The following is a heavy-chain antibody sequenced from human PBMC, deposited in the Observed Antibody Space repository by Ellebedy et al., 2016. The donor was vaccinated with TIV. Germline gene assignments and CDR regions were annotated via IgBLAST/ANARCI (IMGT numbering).Heavy chain of an antibody. CDR1: GFTFSNAW. CDR3: TTDQRLTYYDFWSGYYTGKDYYYGMDV. V-gene: IGHV3-15*07. D-gene: IGHD3-3*01. J-gene: IGHJ6*02. CDR2: IKSKTDGGTT. Sequence: PGGSLRLSCAASGFTFSNAWMNWVRQAPGKGLEWVGRIKSKTDGGTTDYAAPVKGRFTISSDDSKNTLYLQMNSLKTEDTAVYYCTTDQRLTYYDFWSGYYTGKDYYYGMDVWGQGTTVTVSS.